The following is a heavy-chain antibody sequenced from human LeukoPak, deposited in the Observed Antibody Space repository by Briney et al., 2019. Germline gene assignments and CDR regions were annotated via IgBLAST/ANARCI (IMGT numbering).Heavy chain of an antibody. Sequence: ASETLCLTCAVYGGSFSGYYWSWIRQPPGKGLEWIGEINHSGSTNYNPSLKSRVTISVDTSKNQFSLKLSSVTAADTAVYYCASGSLRTKDFDYWGQGTLVTVSS. V-gene: IGHV4-34*01. J-gene: IGHJ4*02. CDR1: GGSFSGYY. CDR3: ASGSLRTKDFDY. D-gene: IGHD2-8*01. CDR2: INHSGST.